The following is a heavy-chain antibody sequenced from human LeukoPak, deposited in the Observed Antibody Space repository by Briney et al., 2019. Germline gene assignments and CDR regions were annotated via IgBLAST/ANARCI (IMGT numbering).Heavy chain of an antibody. Sequence: ASVKVSCKASGGTFSSYAISWVRQAPGQGLEWMGGIIPIFGTANYAQKFQGRVTITADESTSTAYMELSSLRSDDTAVYYCARVRYRLAETYIDYWGQGTLVTVSP. CDR2: IIPIFGTA. J-gene: IGHJ4*02. CDR1: GGTFSSYA. CDR3: ARVRYRLAETYIDY. D-gene: IGHD3-16*01. V-gene: IGHV1-69*13.